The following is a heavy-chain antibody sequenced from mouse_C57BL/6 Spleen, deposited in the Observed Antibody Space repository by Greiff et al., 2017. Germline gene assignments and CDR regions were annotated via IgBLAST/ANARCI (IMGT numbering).Heavy chain of an antibody. Sequence: QVQLQQPGAELVMPGASVKLSCKASGYTFTSYWMHWVKQRPGQGLEWIGEIDPSDSYTNYNQKFKGKSTLTVDKSSSTAYMQLSSLTSEDSAVYYCARRGYYGKGKYYFDYWGQGTTLTVSS. CDR1: GYTFTSYW. J-gene: IGHJ2*01. D-gene: IGHD2-1*01. V-gene: IGHV1-69*01. CDR3: ARRGYYGKGKYYFDY. CDR2: IDPSDSYT.